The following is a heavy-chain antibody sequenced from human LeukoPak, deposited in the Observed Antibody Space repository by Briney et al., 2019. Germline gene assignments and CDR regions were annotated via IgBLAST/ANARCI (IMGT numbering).Heavy chain of an antibody. CDR3: TRGQLVRFDY. V-gene: IGHV4-59*08. CDR2: IYYSGST. J-gene: IGHJ4*02. Sequence: ETLSLTCTVSGGSISSYYWSWIRQPPGKGLEWIGYIYYSGSTNYNPSLKSRVTISVDTSKNQFSLKLSSVTAADTAVYYCTRGQLVRFDYWGQGTLVTVSS. CDR1: GGSISSYY. D-gene: IGHD6-13*01.